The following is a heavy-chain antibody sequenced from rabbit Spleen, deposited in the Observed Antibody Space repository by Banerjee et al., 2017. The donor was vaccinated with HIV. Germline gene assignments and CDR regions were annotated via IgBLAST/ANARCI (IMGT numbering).Heavy chain of an antibody. V-gene: IGHV1S45*01. Sequence: EQLEESGGGLVKPEGSLTLTCKASGVSLNDKDVMCWVRQAPGKGLEWIACINIVTGKSVYASWAEGRFIMSRTSSTTVTLQMTSLTAADTATYFCARDAAGREDFNLWGPGTLVTVS. CDR2: INIVTGKS. J-gene: IGHJ4*01. D-gene: IGHD4-2*01. CDR3: ARDAAGREDFNL. CDR1: GVSLNDKDV.